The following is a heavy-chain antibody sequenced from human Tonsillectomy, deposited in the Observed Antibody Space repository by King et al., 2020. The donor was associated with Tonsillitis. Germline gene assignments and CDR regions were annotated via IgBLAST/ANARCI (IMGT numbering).Heavy chain of an antibody. V-gene: IGHV3-30*18. J-gene: IGHJ4*02. Sequence: VQLVESGGGVVQPGRSLRLSCAASGFTFSSYGMHWSRQAPGKGLGWVAVISFDGSNKYYASSVKGRFTISRDNSKNTPYLQMNSLRAEDTAVYYCAKDFDLHYWGQGTLVTVSS. CDR1: GFTFSSYG. CDR2: ISFDGSNK. CDR3: AKDFDLHY.